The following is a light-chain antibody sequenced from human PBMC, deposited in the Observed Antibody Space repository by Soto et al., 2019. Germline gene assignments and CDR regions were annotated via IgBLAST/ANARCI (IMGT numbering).Light chain of an antibody. CDR3: QSDDISLSAGE. CDR1: SSSIGAGYD. CDR2: GYN. V-gene: IGLV1-40*01. J-gene: IGLJ2*01. Sequence: QLVLTQPPCVSRAPGQRVTISCTESSSSIGAGYDVQWYQQLPGTAPKLLIYGYNNRPSGVPDRFSGSKSGTSVSLAVTGLHAEDEAYYYCQSDDISLSAGEFGGGTKLTVL.